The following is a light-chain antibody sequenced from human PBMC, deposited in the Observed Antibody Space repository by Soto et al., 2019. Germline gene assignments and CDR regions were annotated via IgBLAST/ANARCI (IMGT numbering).Light chain of an antibody. CDR3: QNYNSAPIT. CDR1: QDIGNF. CDR2: GAS. Sequence: EIQMTQSPSSLSAFVGDRFTITVRASQDIGNFLAWYQQAAGKVPKHLIYGASKLQSGVPSRFRGGGSGTNFTLTISSLQPEDVGTYYCQNYNSAPITFGQGTRLEIK. J-gene: IGKJ5*01. V-gene: IGKV1-27*01.